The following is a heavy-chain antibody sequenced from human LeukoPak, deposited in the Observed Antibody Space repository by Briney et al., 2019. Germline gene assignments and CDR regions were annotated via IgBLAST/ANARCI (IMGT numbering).Heavy chain of an antibody. V-gene: IGHV3-7*01. D-gene: IGHD3-10*01. CDR3: ARGPPYGSRSDFFDY. J-gene: IGHJ4*02. CDR1: GFTFSNYW. CDR2: VKQDVDKK. Sequence: GGSLRLSCAASGFTFSNYWMSWVRQAPGKVLEWVASVKQDVDKKDYVDSLKGRFTISRDNGKNSLYLQMNSLRAEDTAVYYCARGPPYGSRSDFFDYWGQGTLVTVSS.